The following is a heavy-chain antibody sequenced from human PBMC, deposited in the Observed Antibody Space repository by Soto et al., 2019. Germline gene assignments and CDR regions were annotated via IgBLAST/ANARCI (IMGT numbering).Heavy chain of an antibody. V-gene: IGHV3-30-3*01. CDR3: AREKPSRRYNWNDYYYDGMDV. CDR2: ISYDGSNK. Sequence: GGSLRLSCAASGFTFSSYAMHWVRQAPGKGLEWVAVISYDGSNKYYADSVKGRFTISRDNSKNTLYLQMNSLRAEDTAVYYCAREKPSRRYNWNDYYYDGMDVWGQGTTVTVSS. J-gene: IGHJ6*02. CDR1: GFTFSSYA. D-gene: IGHD1-1*01.